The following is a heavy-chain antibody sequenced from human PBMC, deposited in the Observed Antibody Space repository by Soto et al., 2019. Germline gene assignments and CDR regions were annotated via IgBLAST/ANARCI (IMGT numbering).Heavy chain of an antibody. V-gene: IGHV3-30*18. Sequence: GGSLRLSCAASGFTFSSHGMHWVRQAPGKGLEWVAVISYDGSNKYYADSVKVRFTISRDNSKNTLYLQMNSLRAEDTAVYYCAKDGGAGKYYDFWSGYWASYYYYGMHXWGQVTTVTVS. CDR3: AKDGGAGKYYDFWSGYWASYYYYGMHX. CDR2: ISYDGSNK. CDR1: GFTFSSHG. D-gene: IGHD3-3*01. J-gene: IGHJ6*02.